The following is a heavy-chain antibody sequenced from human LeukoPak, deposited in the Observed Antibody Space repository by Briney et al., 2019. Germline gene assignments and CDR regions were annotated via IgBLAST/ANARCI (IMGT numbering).Heavy chain of an antibody. CDR3: ARRRITMIVVDY. D-gene: IGHD3-22*01. J-gene: IGHJ4*02. CDR1: GGSISSYY. CDR2: VYSSGST. V-gene: IGHV4-59*12. Sequence: SETLSLTCTVSGGSISSYYWSWIRQPPGKGLEWIGSVYSSGSTNYNPSLKSRVTISVDTSKNQFSLKLSSVTAADTAVYYCARRRITMIVVDYWGQGTLVTVSS.